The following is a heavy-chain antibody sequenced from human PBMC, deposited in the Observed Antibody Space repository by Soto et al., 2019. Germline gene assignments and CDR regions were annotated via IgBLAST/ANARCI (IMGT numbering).Heavy chain of an antibody. J-gene: IGHJ5*02. CDR2: ISGSDGRT. D-gene: IGHD1-1*01. CDR3: AKSLDINWKNWFDP. V-gene: IGHV3-23*01. CDR1: GFTFSSSA. Sequence: GGSLRLACAASGFTFSSSAMNWVRQAPGKGLEWVSVISGSDGRTYYADSVKGRFTISRDNSKNTLYLDINSLRAEDTAVYYCAKSLDINWKNWFDPWGQGTLVTVSS.